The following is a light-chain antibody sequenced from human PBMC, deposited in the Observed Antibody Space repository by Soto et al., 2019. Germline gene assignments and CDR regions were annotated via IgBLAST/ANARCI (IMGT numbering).Light chain of an antibody. CDR3: ASWDDSLSGVV. CDR2: RNN. V-gene: IGLV1-47*01. CDR1: SSNIGSNS. Sequence: QSVLTQPPSASGTPGQRVTISCSGSSSNIGSNSVYWYQHLPGTAPKLLIYRNNQRPSGVPDRFSGSKSGTSASLAISGLRSEDEADYYCASWDDSLSGVVFGGGTKLTGL. J-gene: IGLJ2*01.